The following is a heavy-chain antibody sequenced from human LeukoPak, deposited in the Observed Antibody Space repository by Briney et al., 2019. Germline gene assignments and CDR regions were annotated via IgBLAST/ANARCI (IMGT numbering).Heavy chain of an antibody. J-gene: IGHJ4*02. D-gene: IGHD3-3*01. Sequence: GGSLRLSCAASGFTFSSYAMSWVRQAPGKGLEWVSAISGSGGSTYYADSVKGRFTISRDNSKNTLYLQMNSLRAEDTAVYYCARDLGDDFWSGCYDYWGQGTLVTVSS. CDR3: ARDLGDDFWSGCYDY. CDR2: ISGSGGST. CDR1: GFTFSSYA. V-gene: IGHV3-23*01.